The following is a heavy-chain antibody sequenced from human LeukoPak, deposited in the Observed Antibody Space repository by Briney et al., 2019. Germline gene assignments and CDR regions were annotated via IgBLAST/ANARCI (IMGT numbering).Heavy chain of an antibody. V-gene: IGHV3-23*01. CDR2: VSGSGGST. J-gene: IGHJ4*02. D-gene: IGHD3-22*01. CDR1: GFTFSSYA. CDR3: AKGRYYYDSSGYPDY. Sequence: GGSLRLSCAASGFTFSSYAMSWVRQAPGKGLEWVSAVSGSGGSTYYADSVKGRFTISRDNSKNTLYLQMNSLRAEDTAVYYCAKGRYYYDSSGYPDYWGQGTLVTVSS.